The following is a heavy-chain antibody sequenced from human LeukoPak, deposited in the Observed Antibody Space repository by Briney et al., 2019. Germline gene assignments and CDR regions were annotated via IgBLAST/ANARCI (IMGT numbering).Heavy chain of an antibody. V-gene: IGHV1-3*01. Sequence: GASVTVSCKASGYTFTNYAMHWVRQAPGQGLEWMGWIDAGNGNTEYSQKFQGRVTITRDTSASTAYMELSSLRSEDTAVYYCARGPIYSGNSDFWLEYFQHWGQGTQVTVSS. J-gene: IGHJ1*01. CDR3: ARGPIYSGNSDFWLEYFQH. CDR1: GYTFTNYA. CDR2: IDAGNGNT. D-gene: IGHD3/OR15-3a*01.